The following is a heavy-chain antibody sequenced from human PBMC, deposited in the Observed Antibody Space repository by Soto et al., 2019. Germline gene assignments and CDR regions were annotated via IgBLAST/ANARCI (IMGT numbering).Heavy chain of an antibody. CDR1: GGTFSSYA. CDR2: IIPIFGTA. CDR3: ARVSQGGYSYGYGLLDP. J-gene: IGHJ5*02. D-gene: IGHD5-18*01. Sequence: QVQLVQSGAEVKKPGSSVKVSCKASGGTFSSYAISWVRQAPGQGLEWMGGIIPIFGTANYAQKFQGRVTITADESKSTAYMELSSLRSEDTAVYYCARVSQGGYSYGYGLLDPLGQGTLVTVSS. V-gene: IGHV1-69*01.